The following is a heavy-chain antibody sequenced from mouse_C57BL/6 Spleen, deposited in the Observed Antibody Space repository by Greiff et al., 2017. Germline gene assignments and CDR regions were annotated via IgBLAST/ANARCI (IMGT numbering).Heavy chain of an antibody. CDR3: ARITTVVATNAMDY. CDR1: GYTFTSYW. J-gene: IGHJ4*01. D-gene: IGHD1-1*01. Sequence: QVQLKQSGAELVKPGASVKLSCKASGYTFTSYWMHWVKQRPGRGLEWIGRIDPNSGGTKYNEKFKSKATLTVDKPSSTAYMQLSSLTSEDSAVYYCARITTVVATNAMDYWGQGTSVTVSS. CDR2: IDPNSGGT. V-gene: IGHV1-72*01.